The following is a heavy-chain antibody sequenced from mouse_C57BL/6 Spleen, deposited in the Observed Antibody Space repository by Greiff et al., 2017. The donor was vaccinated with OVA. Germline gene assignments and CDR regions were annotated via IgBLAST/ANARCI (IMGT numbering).Heavy chain of an antibody. CDR2: IYPGDGDT. CDR3: ARGGLNYFDY. CDR1: GYAFSSSW. Sequence: VQLQESGPELVKPGASVKISCKASGYAFSSSWMNWVKQRPGKGLEWIGRIYPGDGDTNYNGKFKGKATLTADKSSSTAYMQLSSLTSEDSAVYFCARGGLNYFDYWGQGTTLTVSS. D-gene: IGHD1-3*01. J-gene: IGHJ2*01. V-gene: IGHV1-82*01.